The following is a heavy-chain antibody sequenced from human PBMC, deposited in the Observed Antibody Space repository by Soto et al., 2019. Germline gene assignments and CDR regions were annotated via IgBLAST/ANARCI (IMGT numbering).Heavy chain of an antibody. Sequence: GWSLRLSCASSVFTFISYGMHWVRQAPGKGLEWVAVISYDGSNKYYADSVKGRFTISRDNSKNTLYLQMNSLRAEDTAVYYCAKDIGDYYYYGMDVWGQGTTVTVSS. CDR1: VFTFISYG. V-gene: IGHV3-30*18. D-gene: IGHD3-16*02. J-gene: IGHJ6*02. CDR3: AKDIGDYYYYGMDV. CDR2: ISYDGSNK.